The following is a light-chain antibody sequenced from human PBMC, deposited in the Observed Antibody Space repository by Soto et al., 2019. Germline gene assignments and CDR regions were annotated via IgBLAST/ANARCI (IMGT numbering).Light chain of an antibody. CDR3: QQYGNSPQT. CDR1: QSVSSSF. Sequence: EIVLTQSPGTLSLSPGERATLSCRASQSVSSSFLAWYQQKPGQAPTLLIYGASSRATGIPVRFSGSGSGTDFTLTISSLEPEDFAVYYCQQYGNSPQTFGQGTKVEIK. J-gene: IGKJ1*01. V-gene: IGKV3-20*01. CDR2: GAS.